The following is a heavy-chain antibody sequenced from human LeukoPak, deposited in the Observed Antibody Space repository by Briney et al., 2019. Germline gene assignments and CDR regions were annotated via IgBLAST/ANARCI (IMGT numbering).Heavy chain of an antibody. V-gene: IGHV4-34*01. CDR1: GGSFSGYY. J-gene: IGHJ4*02. CDR2: INHSGST. Sequence: SETLSLTCAVYGGSFSGYYWSWIRQPPGKGLEWIGEINHSGSTNYNPSLKSRVTISVDTSKNQFSLKLSSVTAADTAVYYCARGTALGGVPAATDFDYWGQGTLVTVSS. CDR3: ARGTALGGVPAATDFDY. D-gene: IGHD2-2*01.